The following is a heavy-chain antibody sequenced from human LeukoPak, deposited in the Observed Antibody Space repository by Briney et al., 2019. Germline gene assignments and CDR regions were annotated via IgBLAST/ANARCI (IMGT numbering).Heavy chain of an antibody. CDR1: GFTFSSYS. CDR3: ARDFVVVVAATLSGIRYGVDV. J-gene: IGHJ6*02. D-gene: IGHD2-15*01. V-gene: IGHV3-21*01. Sequence: GGSLRLSCAASGFTFSSYSMNWVRQAPGKGLEWVSSISSSSSYIYYADSVKGRFTISRDNAKNSLYLQMNSLRAEDTAVYYCARDFVVVVAATLSGIRYGVDVWGQGTTVTGSS. CDR2: ISSSSSYI.